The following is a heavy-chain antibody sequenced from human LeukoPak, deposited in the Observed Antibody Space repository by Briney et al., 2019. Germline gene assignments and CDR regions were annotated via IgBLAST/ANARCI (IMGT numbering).Heavy chain of an antibody. CDR1: GFTFAGYT. CDR2: ITYDGSTK. CDR3: AKLRGDPYDSFDY. Sequence: PPGGSLRLSCAASGFTFAGYTMHWVRQAPGKGLEWATLITYDGSTKYYADSVKGRFTISRDNSKNTLYLQMNSLRAEDTAVYYCAKLRGDPYDSFDYWGQGTLVTVSS. V-gene: IGHV3-30*18. D-gene: IGHD3-3*01. J-gene: IGHJ4*02.